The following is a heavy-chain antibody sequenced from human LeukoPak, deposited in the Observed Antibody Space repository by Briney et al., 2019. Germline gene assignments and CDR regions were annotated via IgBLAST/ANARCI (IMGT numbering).Heavy chain of an antibody. CDR1: GGTFTSYA. V-gene: IGHV1-69*05. D-gene: IGHD3-22*01. J-gene: IGHJ4*02. Sequence: SLTVSCKASGGTFTSYAISWVRQAPGQGLEWMGGIIPIFGTANYAQKFQGRVTITTDESTSTAYMELSSLRSEDTAVYYCATDRSAYYYDSSGYSAFDYWGQGTLVTVSS. CDR3: ATDRSAYYYDSSGYSAFDY. CDR2: IIPIFGTA.